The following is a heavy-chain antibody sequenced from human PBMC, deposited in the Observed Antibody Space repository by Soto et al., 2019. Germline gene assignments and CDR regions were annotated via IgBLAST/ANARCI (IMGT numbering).Heavy chain of an antibody. CDR1: GFNFADHA. V-gene: IGHV3-23*01. Sequence: EVHLLESGGGLVQPGGSLRLSCTASGFNFADHAMSWVRQAPGKGLEWVSGVSGSGDCPYYADSLRGRFTTSRDNSKNTLCLQMGSLRADDTAVYFCVRAQNSNSWGGSLGYWGQGTLVTVSP. CDR2: VSGSGDCP. CDR3: VRAQNSNSWGGSLGY. J-gene: IGHJ4*02. D-gene: IGHD3-16*01.